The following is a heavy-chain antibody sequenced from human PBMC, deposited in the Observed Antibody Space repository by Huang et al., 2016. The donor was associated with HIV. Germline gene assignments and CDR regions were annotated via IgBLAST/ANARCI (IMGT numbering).Heavy chain of an antibody. CDR3: ARDKNYFDP. J-gene: IGHJ5*02. CDR1: GGSISGHY. V-gene: IGHV4-59*11. D-gene: IGHD1-7*01. CDR2: MYYSGST. Sequence: QVQLQESGPGLVKPSETLSLACTVSGGSISGHYWSWIRQPPGKGLEWIGSMYYSGSTKYNPSLESRVTRSVDTSKNQFSLRLSSVTATDTAVYYCARDKNYFDPWGQGTLVTVSS.